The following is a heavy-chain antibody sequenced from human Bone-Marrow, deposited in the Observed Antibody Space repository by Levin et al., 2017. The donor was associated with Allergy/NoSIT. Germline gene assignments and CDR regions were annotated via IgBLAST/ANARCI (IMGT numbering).Heavy chain of an antibody. J-gene: IGHJ4*02. V-gene: IGHV3-23*01. CDR1: GFTFSNRA. CDR2: ITGDGEDT. D-gene: IGHD3-3*01. Sequence: GGSLRLSCAASGFTFSNRAMTWVRQAAGKGLEWVSGITGDGEDTHYADSVKGRFTISRDNSKNTLYLQMNSLRAEDTAIYFCAKGNTIFGGGRLDYWGQGTLVTVSS. CDR3: AKGNTIFGGGRLDY.